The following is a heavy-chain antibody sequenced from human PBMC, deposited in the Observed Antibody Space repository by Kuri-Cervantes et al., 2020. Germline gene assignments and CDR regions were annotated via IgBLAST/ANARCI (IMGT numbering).Heavy chain of an antibody. D-gene: IGHD6-13*01. Sequence: GGSLRLSCAASGFTFSSYAMSWVRQAPGKGLEWVSAISGSGGSTYYADSVKGRFTISRDNSKNTLYLQINSLRAEDTAVYYCAKGRINTWYPGDSWGQGALVTVSS. V-gene: IGHV3-23*01. CDR2: ISGSGGST. J-gene: IGHJ5*01. CDR3: AKGRINTWYPGDS. CDR1: GFTFSSYA.